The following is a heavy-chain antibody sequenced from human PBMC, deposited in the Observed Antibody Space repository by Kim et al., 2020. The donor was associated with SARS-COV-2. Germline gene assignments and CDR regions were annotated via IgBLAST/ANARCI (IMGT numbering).Heavy chain of an antibody. CDR1: GFTFTNFA. CDR2: ISGSGAST. D-gene: IGHD4-17*01. V-gene: IGHV3-23*01. Sequence: GGSLRLSCAASGFTFTNFAMSWVRQAPGKGLEWVSAISGSGASTYYADSVKGRFTISRDNSRNTLYLQMNSLRAEDTAIYYCAKDLRRTTVTNNWFDPWGQGTVVTVSS. J-gene: IGHJ5*02. CDR3: AKDLRRTTVTNNWFDP.